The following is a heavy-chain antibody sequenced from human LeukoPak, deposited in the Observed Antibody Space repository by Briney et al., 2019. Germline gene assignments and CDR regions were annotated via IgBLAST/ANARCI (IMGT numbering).Heavy chain of an antibody. V-gene: IGHV1-69-2*01. CDR2: VDPEDGET. CDR1: GYTFTDYY. D-gene: IGHD3-22*01. J-gene: IGHJ4*02. Sequence: GATVKISCKASGYTFTDYYMHWVQQAPGKGLEWMGRVDPEDGETIYAEKFQGRVTITADTSTDTAYMELSSLRSEDTAVYYCASYSSYYDSSGFDYWGQGTLVTVSS. CDR3: ASYSSYYDSSGFDY.